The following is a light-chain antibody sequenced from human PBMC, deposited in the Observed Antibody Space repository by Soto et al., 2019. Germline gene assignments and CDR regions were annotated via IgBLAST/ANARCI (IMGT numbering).Light chain of an antibody. CDR2: DAS. V-gene: IGKV3-11*01. CDR1: QSVSSY. CDR3: QHRMNWPLT. J-gene: IGKJ5*01. Sequence: EILLTQAPFTLSLSPVGRATLSCRASQSVSSYLAWYQQKPGQAPRLLIYDASNRATGIPARFSGSGSETDFTLTISSLEPEDFAVYHCQHRMNWPLTFGQGTRLEI.